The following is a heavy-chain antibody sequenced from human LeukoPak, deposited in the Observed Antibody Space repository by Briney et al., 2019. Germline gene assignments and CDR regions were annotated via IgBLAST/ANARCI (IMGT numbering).Heavy chain of an antibody. CDR2: IYSNGDT. CDR3: ARGGVAAKYYFDF. V-gene: IGHV4-39*07. CDR1: GGSITSSNYY. J-gene: IGHJ4*02. D-gene: IGHD3-10*01. Sequence: SETLSLTCTVSGGSITSSNYYWGWIRQPPGKGLEWIGTIYSNGDTYYNPSLKSRVTISVDTSKNQFSLKLTSVTAADTAVYYCARGGVAAKYYFDFWGQGTLVTVSS.